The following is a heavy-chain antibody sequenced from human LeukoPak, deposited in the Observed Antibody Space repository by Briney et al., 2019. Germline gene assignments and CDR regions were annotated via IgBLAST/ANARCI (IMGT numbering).Heavy chain of an antibody. V-gene: IGHV4-61*02. Sequence: PSQTLSLTCTVSGGSISSGSYYWSWIRQPAGKGLEWIGRIYTSGSTNYSPSLKSRVTISVDTSKNQFSLKLSSVTAADTAVYHCARATIFGVVNLDWGQGTMVTVSS. CDR3: ARATIFGVVNLD. D-gene: IGHD3-3*01. CDR2: IYTSGST. CDR1: GGSISSGSYY. J-gene: IGHJ3*01.